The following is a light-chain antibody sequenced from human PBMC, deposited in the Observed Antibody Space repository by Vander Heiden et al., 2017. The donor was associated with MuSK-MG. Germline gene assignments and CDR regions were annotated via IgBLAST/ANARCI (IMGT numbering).Light chain of an antibody. Sequence: EIVLTQSPGTLSLSPGERATLSCRASQSVSSGYLAWYQQKPGQAPRLLIYGVSTRATGIPDRFSGSGSGTDFTLTISRLEPEDFEVYYCQQYGNSPLTFGGGTKVEIK. CDR3: QQYGNSPLT. CDR2: GVS. CDR1: QSVSSGY. J-gene: IGKJ4*01. V-gene: IGKV3-20*01.